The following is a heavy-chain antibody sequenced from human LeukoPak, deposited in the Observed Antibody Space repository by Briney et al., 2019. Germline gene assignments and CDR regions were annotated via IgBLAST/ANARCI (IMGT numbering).Heavy chain of an antibody. J-gene: IGHJ4*02. CDR3: ARDVGGSLDY. V-gene: IGHV3-7*01. Sequence: GGSLRLSCAASGFTFSTYWMAWVRQAPGKGLEWVANIKGDESAKHQADSVKGRFTISRDNAQNSVYLHMRSLGGEDTAVYYCARDVGGSLDYWGQGTLVTASS. D-gene: IGHD1-26*01. CDR1: GFTFSTYW. CDR2: IKGDESAK.